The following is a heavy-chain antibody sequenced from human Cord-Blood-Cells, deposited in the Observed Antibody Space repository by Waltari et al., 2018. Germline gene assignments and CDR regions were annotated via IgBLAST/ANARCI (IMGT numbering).Heavy chain of an antibody. CDR2: IYYCGNT. CDR3: ARGMVGNFDL. J-gene: IGHJ2*01. D-gene: IGHD2-15*01. V-gene: IGHV4-31*03. CDR1: GGSISSGGYY. Sequence: QVQLQESGPGLVKPSQTLSLTCTVSGGSISSGGYYWSWIRQHPGKGLEWIGYIYYCGNTYYNPPLKSRVTIAVDTSKNQFSRKLSSVTAADTAVYYCARGMVGNFDLWGRGTLVTVSS.